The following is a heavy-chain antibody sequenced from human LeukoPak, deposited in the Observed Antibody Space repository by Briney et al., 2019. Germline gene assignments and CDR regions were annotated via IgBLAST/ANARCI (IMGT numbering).Heavy chain of an antibody. V-gene: IGHV4-59*01. CDR1: GGSISGYY. J-gene: IGHJ4*02. Sequence: SETLSLTCTVFGGSISGYYWNWIRQVPGKGLEWIGFLHHSGSTDYNPSLQSRVTISVDTSKNQLSLKLRSVTAADTAVYYCARVASSIAARPLDYWGQGTLVTVSS. CDR2: LHHSGST. D-gene: IGHD6-6*01. CDR3: ARVASSIAARPLDY.